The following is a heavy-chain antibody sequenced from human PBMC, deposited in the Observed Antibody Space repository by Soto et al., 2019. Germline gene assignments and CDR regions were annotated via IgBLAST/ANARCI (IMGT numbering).Heavy chain of an antibody. Sequence: SETLSLTCAVSGGSISSSNWWSWVRQPPGKGLEWIGEIYHSGSTNYNPSLKSRVTISVDKSKNQFSLKLSSVTAADTAVHYCASVPYSSPFDYWGQGTLVTVSS. V-gene: IGHV4-4*02. CDR1: GGSISSSNW. CDR3: ASVPYSSPFDY. CDR2: IYHSGST. J-gene: IGHJ4*02. D-gene: IGHD6-13*01.